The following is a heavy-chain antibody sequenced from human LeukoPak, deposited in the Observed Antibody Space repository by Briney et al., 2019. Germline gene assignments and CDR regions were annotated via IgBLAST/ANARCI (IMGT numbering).Heavy chain of an antibody. Sequence: ASVKVSCKASGGTFSSYAITWVRQAPGQGLEWMGWINPNSGGTNYAQKFQGRVTMTRDTSINTAYMELSRLRSDDTAVYYCARGTMIVVVDHWGQGTLVTVPS. CDR1: GGTFSSYA. D-gene: IGHD3-22*01. J-gene: IGHJ5*02. CDR2: INPNSGGT. CDR3: ARGTMIVVVDH. V-gene: IGHV1-2*02.